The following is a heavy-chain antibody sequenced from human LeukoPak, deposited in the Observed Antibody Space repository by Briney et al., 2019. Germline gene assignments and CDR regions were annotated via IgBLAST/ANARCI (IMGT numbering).Heavy chain of an antibody. Sequence: ASVKVSCKVSGYTLTELSMHWVRQAPGKGLEWMGGLDPEDGETIYAQKFQGRVTMTEDTSTDTAYMELSSLRSEDTAVYYCATDQIVAYGMDVWGQGTTVTVSS. CDR1: GYTLTELS. J-gene: IGHJ6*02. CDR3: ATDQIVAYGMDV. D-gene: IGHD2-15*01. V-gene: IGHV1-24*01. CDR2: LDPEDGET.